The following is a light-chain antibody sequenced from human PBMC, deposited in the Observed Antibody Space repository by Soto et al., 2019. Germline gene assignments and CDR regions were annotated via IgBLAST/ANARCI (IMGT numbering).Light chain of an antibody. J-gene: IGKJ1*01. Sequence: DIQMTQSPSSLSASVGDRVTITCLASQSISTYLNWYQHKPGKAPKVLIYAVSSLQSGVPSRFSGSGSGTDFTLTSTSLQPEDSATYYCQHSYGTPRTFGQGTKVDIK. CDR2: AVS. CDR3: QHSYGTPRT. CDR1: QSISTY. V-gene: IGKV1-39*01.